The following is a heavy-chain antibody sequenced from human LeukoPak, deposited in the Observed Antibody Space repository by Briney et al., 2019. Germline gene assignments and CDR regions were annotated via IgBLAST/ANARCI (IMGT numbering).Heavy chain of an antibody. CDR1: GGSISSYY. J-gene: IGHJ5*02. D-gene: IGHD5-18*01. CDR2: IYYSGST. V-gene: IGHV4-59*01. Sequence: SETLCLTCTVSGGSISSYYWSWIRQPPGKGLEWIGYIYYSGSTNYNPSLKSRVTISVDTSKNQFSLKLSSVAAADTAVYYCARDLRDSYGSYWFDPWGQGTLVTVSS. CDR3: ARDLRDSYGSYWFDP.